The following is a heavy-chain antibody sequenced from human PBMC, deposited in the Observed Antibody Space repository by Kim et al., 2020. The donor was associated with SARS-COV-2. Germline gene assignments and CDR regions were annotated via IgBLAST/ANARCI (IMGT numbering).Heavy chain of an antibody. Sequence: SVKGRFTISRDDSKSIAYLQMNSLKTEDTAVYYCTRANTAAGTLYYGMDVWGQGTTVTVSS. CDR3: TRANTAAGTLYYGMDV. J-gene: IGHJ6*02. V-gene: IGHV3-49*02. D-gene: IGHD6-13*01.